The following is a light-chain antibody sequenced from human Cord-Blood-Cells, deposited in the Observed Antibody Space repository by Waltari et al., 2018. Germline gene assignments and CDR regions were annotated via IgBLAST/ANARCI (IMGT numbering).Light chain of an antibody. V-gene: IGKV2-28*01. CDR2: LGS. J-gene: IGKJ1*01. Sequence: VMTSSSLSLHATPGAPTTISCRSSRSRLHSNGYNYLSWYLQNPGQSPQLLIYLGSNRASGVPDSFSGSGAGTDFTRKISRVEAEDVGGYYCMQALQTPKTFGQGTKVEIK. CDR1: RSRLHSNGYNY. CDR3: MQALQTPKT.